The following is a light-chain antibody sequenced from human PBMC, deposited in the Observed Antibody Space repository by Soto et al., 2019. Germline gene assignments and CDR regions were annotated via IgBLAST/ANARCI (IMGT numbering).Light chain of an antibody. CDR3: QQYGNSPPGT. V-gene: IGKV3-20*01. J-gene: IGKJ5*01. Sequence: EIVITQYPATLSVSPGEGVTFSCRARQSINTKIAWYQLKPGQAPRLLIYGPSNRATGIPDRFSGSGSGTDFTLTISRLEPEDFAVYFCQQYGNSPPGTFGQGTRLEI. CDR1: QSINTK. CDR2: GPS.